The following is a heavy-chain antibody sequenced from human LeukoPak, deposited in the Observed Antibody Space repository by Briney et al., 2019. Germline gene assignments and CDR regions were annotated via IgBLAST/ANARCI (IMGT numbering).Heavy chain of an antibody. D-gene: IGHD4-17*01. CDR3: ARDYGYGDSYFDY. V-gene: IGHV3-7*01. CDR2: IKQDGSEK. CDR1: GFTFSSYW. Sequence: GGSLRLSCAASGFTFSSYWMSWVRQAPGKGLEWVANIKQDGSEKYYVDSVKGRFTISRDNAKNSLYLQMNSLRAEDTAAYYCARDYGYGDSYFDYWGQGTLVTVSS. J-gene: IGHJ4*02.